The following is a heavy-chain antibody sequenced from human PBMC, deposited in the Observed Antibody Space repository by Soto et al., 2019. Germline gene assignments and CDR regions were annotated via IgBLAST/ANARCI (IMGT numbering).Heavy chain of an antibody. Sequence: QTLSLACVISGYSVSSNSAAWNLIRQSPSRGPEWLGRTYYRSKWYSDYAASVESRITVNPDTSKNHFSLQLNSVTPEDTAVYYCARGEQYSGRIFDYWGQGTLVTVSS. V-gene: IGHV6-1*01. CDR1: GYSVSSNSAA. CDR3: ARGEQYSGRIFDY. CDR2: TYYRSKWYS. D-gene: IGHD1-26*01. J-gene: IGHJ4*02.